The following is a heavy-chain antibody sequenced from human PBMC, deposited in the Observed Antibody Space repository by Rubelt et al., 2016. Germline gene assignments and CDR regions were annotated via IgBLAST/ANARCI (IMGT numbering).Heavy chain of an antibody. J-gene: IGHJ4*02. D-gene: IGHD1-26*01. CDR3: AKERYSGRGYYFDY. CDR2: ISYDGSNK. CDR1: GFTFSSYG. V-gene: IGHV3-30*18. Sequence: EFGGGVVQPGRSLRLSCAASGFTFSSYGMHWVRQAPGKGLEWVAVISYDGSNKYYADSVKGRFTISRDNSKNTLYLQMNSLRAEDTAVYYCAKERYSGRGYYFDYWGQGTLVTVSS.